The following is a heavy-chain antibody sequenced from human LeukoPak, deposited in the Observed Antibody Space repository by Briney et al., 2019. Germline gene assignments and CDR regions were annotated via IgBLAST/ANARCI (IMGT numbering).Heavy chain of an antibody. Sequence: SETLSLTCTVSGGSISSGGYYWSWIRQHPGKGLEWIGYIYYSGSTYYNPSLKSRVTISVDTSKNQFPLKLSSVTAADTAVYYCARDTNRLWFGEFNVWGKGTTVTVSS. CDR1: GGSISSGGYY. CDR3: ARDTNRLWFGEFNV. CDR2: IYYSGST. V-gene: IGHV4-31*03. J-gene: IGHJ6*04. D-gene: IGHD3-10*01.